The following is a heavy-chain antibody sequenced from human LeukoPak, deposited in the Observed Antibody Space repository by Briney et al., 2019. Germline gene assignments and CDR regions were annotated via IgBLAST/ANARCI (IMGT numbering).Heavy chain of an antibody. V-gene: IGHV4-59*01. CDR3: ARDRKYDILTGYWGSADYYYGMDV. J-gene: IGHJ6*02. CDR2: IYYSGST. CDR1: GGSLSNYY. D-gene: IGHD3-9*01. Sequence: SETLSLTCTVSGGSLSNYYWSWIRQPPGRGLEWIGYIYYSGSTNYNPSLKSRVTISVDTSKNQFSLKLSSVTAADTAVYYCARDRKYDILTGYWGSADYYYGMDVWGQGTTVTVSS.